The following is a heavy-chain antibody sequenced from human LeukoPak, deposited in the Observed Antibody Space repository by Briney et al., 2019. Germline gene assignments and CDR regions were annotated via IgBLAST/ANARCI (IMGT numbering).Heavy chain of an antibody. Sequence: SETLSLTCAVSGGSISSSNWWSWVRQPPGKGLEWIGEIYHSGSTNYNPSLKSRVTISVDKPKNQFSLKLSSVTAADTAVYYCARGEVGTFDYWGQGTLVTVSS. V-gene: IGHV4-4*02. D-gene: IGHD1-26*01. CDR3: ARGEVGTFDY. J-gene: IGHJ4*02. CDR2: IYHSGST. CDR1: GGSISSSNW.